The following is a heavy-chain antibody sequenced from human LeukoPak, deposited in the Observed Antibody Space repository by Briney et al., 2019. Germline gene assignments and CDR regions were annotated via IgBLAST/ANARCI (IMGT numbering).Heavy chain of an antibody. CDR1: GLTFSSYG. D-gene: IGHD2-15*01. CDR3: ARDIGGATVLGYFDY. J-gene: IGHJ4*02. CDR2: IWYDGSNK. Sequence: GGSLRLSCAASGLTFSSYGMHWVRQAPGKGLEWVAVIWYDGSNKYYADSVKGRFTISRDISKNTLYLQMNRLRAEDTAIYYCARDIGGATVLGYFDYWGQGTLVTVSS. V-gene: IGHV3-33*01.